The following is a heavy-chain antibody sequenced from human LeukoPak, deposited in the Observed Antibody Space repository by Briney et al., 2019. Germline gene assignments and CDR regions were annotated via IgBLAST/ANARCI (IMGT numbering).Heavy chain of an antibody. V-gene: IGHV4-30-4*08. J-gene: IGHJ3*02. CDR3: ARYDFWSGPNDAFDI. CDR2: IYYSGST. D-gene: IGHD3-3*01. CDR1: GGSISSGDYY. Sequence: KPSQTLSLTCTVSGGSISSGDYYWSWIRQPPGKGLEWIGYIYYSGSTYYNPSLKSRVTISVDTSKNQFSLKLSSVTAADSAVYYCARYDFWSGPNDAFDIWGQGTMVTVSS.